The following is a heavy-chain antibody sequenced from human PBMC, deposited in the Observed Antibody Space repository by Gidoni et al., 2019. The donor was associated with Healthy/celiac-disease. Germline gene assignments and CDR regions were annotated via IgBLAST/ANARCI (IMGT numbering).Heavy chain of an antibody. CDR2: INHSGNT. Sequence: QVQLQQWGAGLLKPSETLSLTCAVYGGSFSGYYWSWIRQPPGKGLEWIGEINHSGNTNYNPSLKSRVTISVDTSKNQFSLKLSSVTAADTAVYYCARGSLRVWFDPWGQGTLVTVSS. V-gene: IGHV4-34*01. J-gene: IGHJ5*02. CDR1: GGSFSGYY. D-gene: IGHD3-16*02. CDR3: ARGSLRVWFDP.